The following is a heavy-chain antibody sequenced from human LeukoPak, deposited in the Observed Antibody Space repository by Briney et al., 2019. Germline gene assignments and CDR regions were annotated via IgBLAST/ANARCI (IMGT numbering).Heavy chain of an antibody. Sequence: PSETLSLTCAVSGYSISSGHYWGWIRQPPGKGLEWIGSIYHSGSTFYNPSLKSRVTISVDTSRNQFSLKLSSVTAADTAIYYCARVLDYYGSGTYGFDYGGQGTLVTVSS. J-gene: IGHJ4*02. CDR2: IYHSGST. V-gene: IGHV4-38-2*01. CDR1: GYSISSGHY. D-gene: IGHD3-10*01. CDR3: ARVLDYYGSGTYGFDY.